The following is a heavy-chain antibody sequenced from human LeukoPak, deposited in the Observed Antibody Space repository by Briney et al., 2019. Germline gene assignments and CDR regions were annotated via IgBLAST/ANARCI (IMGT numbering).Heavy chain of an antibody. CDR1: GDSVSSNSAA. CDR2: TYYRSKLFN. Sequence: SQTLSLTCAISGDSVSSNSAAWNWIRQSPSRGLEWLGRTYYRSKLFNDYAISVKSRITINPDTSKNQFSLKLSSVTAADTAVYYCARTWGNYLSPNSGFEGFDPWGQGTLVTVSS. D-gene: IGHD3-10*01. V-gene: IGHV6-1*01. CDR3: ARTWGNYLSPNSGFEGFDP. J-gene: IGHJ5*02.